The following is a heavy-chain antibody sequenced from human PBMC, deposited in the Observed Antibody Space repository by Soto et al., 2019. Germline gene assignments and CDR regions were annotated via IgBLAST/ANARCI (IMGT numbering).Heavy chain of an antibody. CDR3: ASYSNYESYYYYGIDV. CDR1: GFTVSSNY. V-gene: IGHV3-53*01. D-gene: IGHD4-4*01. J-gene: IGHJ6*02. CDR2: IYSGGST. Sequence: PGGSLRLSCAASGFTVSSNYMSWVRQAPGKGLEWVSVIYSGGSTYYADSVKGRFTISRDNSKNTLYLQMNSLRAEDTAVYYCASYSNYESYYYYGIDVWGQGTTVTVSS.